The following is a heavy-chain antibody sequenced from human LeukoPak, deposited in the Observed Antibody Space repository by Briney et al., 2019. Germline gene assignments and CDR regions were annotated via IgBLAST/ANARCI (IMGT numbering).Heavy chain of an antibody. J-gene: IGHJ4*02. D-gene: IGHD2-2*01. CDR3: ARSVVVPAAWDLDY. Sequence: QKLQGRVTITRDTSASTAYMELSSLRSEDTAVYYCARSVVVPAAWDLDYWGQGTLVTVSS. V-gene: IGHV1-3*01.